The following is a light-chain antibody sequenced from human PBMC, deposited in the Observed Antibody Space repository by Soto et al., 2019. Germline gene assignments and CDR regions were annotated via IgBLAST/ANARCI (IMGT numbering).Light chain of an antibody. J-gene: IGLJ1*01. CDR1: SGDIGIDNR. Sequence: QSALAQPASVSGSPGQSITISRTGTSGDIGIDNRVSWYQQHPVKAPKLIIYEVTDRPSGVPDRFSGSKSGNTASLTISGRQAEDEADSYCCSYADSDTYVFGTGTKVTV. V-gene: IGLV2-14*01. CDR3: CSYADSDTYV. CDR2: EVT.